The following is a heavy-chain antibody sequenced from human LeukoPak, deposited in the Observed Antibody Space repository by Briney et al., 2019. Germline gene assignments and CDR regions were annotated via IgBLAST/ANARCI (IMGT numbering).Heavy chain of an antibody. V-gene: IGHV3-48*03. CDR1: GFTFSSYE. D-gene: IGHD3-10*01. CDR2: ISSSGSTI. J-gene: IGHJ5*02. CDR3: ARDLPQAYGSGSYNDWFDP. Sequence: PGGSLRLSCAASGFTFSSYEMNWVRQAPGKGLEWVSYISSSGSTIYYADSVKGRFTISRDNAKNSLYLQMNSLRSDDTAVYYCARDLPQAYGSGSYNDWFDPWGQGTLVTVSS.